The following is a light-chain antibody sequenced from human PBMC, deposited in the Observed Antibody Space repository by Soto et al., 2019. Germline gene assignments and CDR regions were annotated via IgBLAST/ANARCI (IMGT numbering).Light chain of an antibody. V-gene: IGLV2-14*01. CDR1: SSDLGGYNY. J-gene: IGLJ1*01. Sequence: QSVLTQPASVSGSLGQSITISCTGTSSDLGGYNYVSWYQQHPGKAPRLVIYEVTNRPSGVPNRFSGSKSGNTASLTISGLQADDEADYYCNSFTDSSLYVFGTGTKV. CDR3: NSFTDSSLYV. CDR2: EVT.